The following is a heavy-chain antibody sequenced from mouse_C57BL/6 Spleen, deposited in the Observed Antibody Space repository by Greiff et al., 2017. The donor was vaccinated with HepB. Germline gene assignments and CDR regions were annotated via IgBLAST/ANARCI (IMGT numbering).Heavy chain of an antibody. CDR2: ISSGSSTI. Sequence: EVQLVESGGGLVKPGGSLKLSCAASGFTFSDYGMHWVRQAPEKGLEWVAYISSGSSTIYYADTVKGRFTISRDNAKNTLFLQMTSLRSEDTAMYYCARIYYDYDGGGYAMDYWGQGTSVTVSS. V-gene: IGHV5-17*01. CDR1: GFTFSDYG. J-gene: IGHJ4*01. D-gene: IGHD2-4*01. CDR3: ARIYYDYDGGGYAMDY.